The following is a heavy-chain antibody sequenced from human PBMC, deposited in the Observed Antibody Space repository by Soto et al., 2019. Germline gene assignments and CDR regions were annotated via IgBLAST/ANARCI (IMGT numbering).Heavy chain of an antibody. CDR1: GGMFCSSA. J-gene: IGHJ5*02. CDR3: ARESYDSSPGRFNWFDP. CDR2: IVPMNGSP. D-gene: IGHD3-22*01. Sequence: CKASGGMFCSSAIKWLRHSPGQGLEWMGGIVPMNGSPTYAQEFLGRVTISADASATTAYMDLSGLKSEDTAVYYCARESYDSSPGRFNWFDPWGQGTLVTGSS. V-gene: IGHV1-69*01.